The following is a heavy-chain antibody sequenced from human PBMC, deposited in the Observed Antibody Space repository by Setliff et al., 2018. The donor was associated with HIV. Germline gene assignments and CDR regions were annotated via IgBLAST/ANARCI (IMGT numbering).Heavy chain of an antibody. CDR1: GYSINSDFY. V-gene: IGHV4-38-2*01. Sequence: SETLSLTCVVYGYSINSDFYWGWLRQPPGMGLESPGRGLEWIGHIYHSGSTYYNPSLNSRVTMSIDMSKNQFSLSLTSVTAADTAIYYCARTWLHYGADIPRFDPWGQGVLVTVSS. CDR3: ARTWLHYGADIPRFDP. J-gene: IGHJ5*02. CDR2: IYHSGST. D-gene: IGHD4-17*01.